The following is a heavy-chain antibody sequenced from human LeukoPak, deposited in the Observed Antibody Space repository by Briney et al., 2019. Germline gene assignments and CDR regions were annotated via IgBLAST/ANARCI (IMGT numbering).Heavy chain of an antibody. CDR3: ARDDYYDSSGYAGY. J-gene: IGHJ4*02. CDR1: GFTFSSYA. D-gene: IGHD3-22*01. CDR2: ISYDGSNK. V-gene: IGHV3-30-3*01. Sequence: GGSLRLSCAASGFTFSSYAMHWVRQAPGKGLEWVAVISYDGSNKYYADSVKGRFTISRDNSKNTLYLQMNSLRAEDTAVYYCARDDYYDSSGYAGYWGQGTLSPSPQ.